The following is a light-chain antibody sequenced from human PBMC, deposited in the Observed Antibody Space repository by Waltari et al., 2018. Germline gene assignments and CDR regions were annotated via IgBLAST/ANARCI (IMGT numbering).Light chain of an antibody. Sequence: SYELTQPSPVSVSPGQTARITCSGDVLAKKYPRWFPQKPGQAPVLLIYKDTERPSGIPERFSGSSSGATVTLTISGAQVEDEADYYCYSAADSNLRVFGGGTKLTVL. CDR1: VLAKKY. CDR3: YSAADSNLRV. CDR2: KDT. J-gene: IGLJ3*02. V-gene: IGLV3-27*01.